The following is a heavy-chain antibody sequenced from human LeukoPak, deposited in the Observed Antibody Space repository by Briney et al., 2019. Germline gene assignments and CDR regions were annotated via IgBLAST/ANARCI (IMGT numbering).Heavy chain of an antibody. V-gene: IGHV3-15*01. D-gene: IGHD3-9*01. CDR1: GFTFSAYS. Sequence: GGSLRLSCAASGFTFSAYSMNWVRQAPGKGLEWVGRIKSKTDGGTTDYAAPVKGRFTISRDDSKNTLYLQTNSLKTEDTAVYYCTTDWAASIEITIFWLGAFDIWGQGTMVTVSS. CDR2: IKSKTDGGTT. CDR3: TTDWAASIEITIFWLGAFDI. J-gene: IGHJ3*02.